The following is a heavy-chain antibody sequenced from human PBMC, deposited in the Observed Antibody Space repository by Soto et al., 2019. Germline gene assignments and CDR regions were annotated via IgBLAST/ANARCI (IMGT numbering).Heavy chain of an antibody. D-gene: IGHD5-18*01. CDR3: TRLTALENYFDY. V-gene: IGHV3-73*01. Sequence: GSLRLSCAASGFTFSGSAMHWVRQASGKGLEWVGRIRSKANSYATAYAASVKGRFTISRDDSKNTAYLQMNSLKTEDTAVYYCTRLTALENYFDYWGQGTLVTVSS. CDR2: IRSKANSYAT. J-gene: IGHJ4*02. CDR1: GFTFSGSA.